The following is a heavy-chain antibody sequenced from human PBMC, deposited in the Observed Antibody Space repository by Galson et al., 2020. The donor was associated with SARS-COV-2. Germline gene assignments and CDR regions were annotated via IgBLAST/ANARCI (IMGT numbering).Heavy chain of an antibody. J-gene: IGHJ3*01. D-gene: IGHD3-10*01. Sequence: ASVKVSCKASGYSFTGHDISWVRQSPGQGLEWMGWMSPNDGNTSYALKFEGRVTMTRDTSINTAYMELNSLRSDDTAIYYCARDRGPTAELAFDVWGRGTMMTVSS. CDR3: ARDRGPTAELAFDV. CDR2: MSPNDGNT. V-gene: IGHV1-2*02. CDR1: GYSFTGHD.